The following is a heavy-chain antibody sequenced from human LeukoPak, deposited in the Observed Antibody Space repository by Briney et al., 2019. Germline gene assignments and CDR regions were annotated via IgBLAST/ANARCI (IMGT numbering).Heavy chain of an antibody. D-gene: IGHD3-3*01. J-gene: IGHJ4*02. V-gene: IGHV1-69*05. Sequence: SVNVSCKPSGGTYSSDAISWVRQAPGQGLEWMGGIIPIFGTANYAQKFERRVTITTDDSTSTAYMELSSLRSEDTAVYYCATGNIRFLQWLSFDYWGQGTLVTVSS. CDR1: GGTYSSDA. CDR3: ATGNIRFLQWLSFDY. CDR2: IIPIFGTA.